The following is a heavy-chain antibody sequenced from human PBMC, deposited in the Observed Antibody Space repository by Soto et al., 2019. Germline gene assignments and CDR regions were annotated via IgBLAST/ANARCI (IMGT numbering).Heavy chain of an antibody. CDR2: INPSGGNT. Sequence: ASVKVSCKASGYTFTSYYMHWVRQAPGQGLEWMGIINPSGGNTSYAQKFQGRVTMTRDTSTSTVYMELSSLRSEDTAVYYCARVPPFTYSSGWYAFDIWGQGTMVTVSS. D-gene: IGHD6-19*01. J-gene: IGHJ3*02. CDR3: ARVPPFTYSSGWYAFDI. CDR1: GYTFTSYY. V-gene: IGHV1-46*03.